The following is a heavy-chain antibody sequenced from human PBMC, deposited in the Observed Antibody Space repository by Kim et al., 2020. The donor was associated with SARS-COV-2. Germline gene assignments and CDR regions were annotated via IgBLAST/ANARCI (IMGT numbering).Heavy chain of an antibody. V-gene: IGHV1-3*01. D-gene: IGHD3-10*01. J-gene: IGHJ5*02. CDR1: GYTFTSYA. CDR2: INAGNGNT. CDR3: ARRYYYGSGSQGNNWFDP. Sequence: ASVKVSCKASGYTFTSYAMHWVRQAPGQRLEWMGWINAGNGNTKYSQKFQGRVTITRDTSASTAYMELSSLRSEDTAVYYCARRYYYGSGSQGNNWFDPWGQGTLVTVSS.